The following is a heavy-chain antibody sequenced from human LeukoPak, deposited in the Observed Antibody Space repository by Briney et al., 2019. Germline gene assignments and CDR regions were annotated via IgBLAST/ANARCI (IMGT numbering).Heavy chain of an antibody. Sequence: GGSLRLSCAASGFTFSSYWMSWVRQAPGKGLEWVAVIWYDGSNKYYADSVKGRFTISRDNSKNTLYLQMNSLRAEDTAVYYCARDHRNYYDSSGYYGSWGQGTLVTVSS. CDR2: IWYDGSNK. V-gene: IGHV3-33*08. D-gene: IGHD3-22*01. J-gene: IGHJ4*02. CDR1: GFTFSSYW. CDR3: ARDHRNYYDSSGYYGS.